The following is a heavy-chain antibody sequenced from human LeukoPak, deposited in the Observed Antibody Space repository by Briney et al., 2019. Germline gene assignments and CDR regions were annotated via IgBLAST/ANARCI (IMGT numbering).Heavy chain of an antibody. Sequence: GGSLRLSCAASGFTFSGYWMSWVRQAPGKGLEGVANIKQDGSEKYYVDSMKGRFTISRDNAKNSLYLQMNSLRVEDTAVYYCARGPSYCRTNCYYYFEYWGQGILVTVSS. CDR2: IKQDGSEK. V-gene: IGHV3-7*01. D-gene: IGHD2-21*01. CDR3: ARGPSYCRTNCYYYFEY. CDR1: GFTFSGYW. J-gene: IGHJ4*02.